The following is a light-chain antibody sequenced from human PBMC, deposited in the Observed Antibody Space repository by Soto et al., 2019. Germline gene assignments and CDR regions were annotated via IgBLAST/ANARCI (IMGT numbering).Light chain of an antibody. V-gene: IGLV2-8*01. Sequence: QSLLTQPPSASGSPGQSVTISCTGTSSDVCTYNSVSWYQQHPGKAPKLMMYEVTKRPAGVPDRFSGSKSGNTASLTVSGLQAEDEADYYCSSYAGTHFVFGIGTKVTVL. CDR3: SSYAGTHFV. J-gene: IGLJ1*01. CDR1: SSDVCTYNS. CDR2: EVT.